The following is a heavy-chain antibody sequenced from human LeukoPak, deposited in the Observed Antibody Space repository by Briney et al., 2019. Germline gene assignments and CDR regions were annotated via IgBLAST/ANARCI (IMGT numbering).Heavy chain of an antibody. J-gene: IGHJ5*02. Sequence: SETLSLTCTVSGGSISSYYWSWIRQPAGKGLEWIGRIYTSGSTNYNPSLKSRVTMSVDTSKNQFSLKLSSVTAADTAVYYCARDLSYDSSGYYYYNWFDPWGQGTLVTVSS. CDR2: IYTSGST. V-gene: IGHV4-4*07. D-gene: IGHD3-22*01. CDR1: GGSISSYY. CDR3: ARDLSYDSSGYYYYNWFDP.